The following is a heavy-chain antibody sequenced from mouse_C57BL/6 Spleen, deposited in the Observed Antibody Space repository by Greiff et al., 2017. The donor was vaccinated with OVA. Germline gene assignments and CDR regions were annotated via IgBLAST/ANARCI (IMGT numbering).Heavy chain of an antibody. CDR2: IRNKANGYTT. Sequence: EVMLVESGGGLVQPGGSLSLSCAASGFTFTDYYMSWVRQPPGKALEWLGFIRNKANGYTTEYSASVKGRFTISRDNSQSILYLQMNALRAEDSATYYCAREGRKGDYAMDYWGQGTSVTVSS. D-gene: IGHD3-3*01. V-gene: IGHV7-3*01. J-gene: IGHJ4*01. CDR3: AREGRKGDYAMDY. CDR1: GFTFTDYY.